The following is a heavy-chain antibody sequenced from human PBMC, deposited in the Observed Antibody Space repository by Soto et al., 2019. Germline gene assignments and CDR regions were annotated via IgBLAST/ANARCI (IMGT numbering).Heavy chain of an antibody. CDR2: LDYRGRT. CDR1: GDSITRGTYY. D-gene: IGHD2-15*01. V-gene: IGHV4-39*01. Sequence: QLQLQESGPGLVKPSETLSLTCTVSGDSITRGTYYWGWTRQSPGKGLEWIGSLDYRGRTYSNPSVNGRVAISVDTSKNQFSLRLSSVTAADTAVYYWARRFQYSVYLESFDMWGQGTLVGVSS. CDR3: ARRFQYSVYLESFDM. J-gene: IGHJ4*02.